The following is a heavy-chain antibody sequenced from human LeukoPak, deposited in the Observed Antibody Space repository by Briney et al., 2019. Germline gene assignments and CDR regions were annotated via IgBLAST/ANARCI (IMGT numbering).Heavy chain of an antibody. D-gene: IGHD1-7*01. CDR3: AKAKLELRPWRYYYYGMDV. CDR2: LNPSGGST. CDR1: GYTFTSYY. V-gene: IGHV1-46*01. J-gene: IGHJ6*02. Sequence: ASVKVSCKASGYTFTSYYMHWVRQAPGQGLEWMGILNPSGGSTSYAQKFQGRVTMTRDTSTSTVYMELSSLRAEDTAVYYCAKAKLELRPWRYYYYGMDVWGQGTTVTVSS.